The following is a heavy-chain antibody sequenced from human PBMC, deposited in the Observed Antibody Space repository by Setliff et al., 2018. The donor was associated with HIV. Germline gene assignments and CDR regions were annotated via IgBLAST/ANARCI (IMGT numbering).Heavy chain of an antibody. D-gene: IGHD2-2*01. CDR3: ARGGCSSTSCYNYYYYGMDV. Sequence: SETLSLTCAVSGYSISSGYYWGWIRQPLGKGLEWIGSIYHSGSTYYNPSLKSRVTISVDTSKNQFSLKLSSVTAADTAVYYCARGGCSSTSCYNYYYYGMDVWGQGTTVTVSS. CDR1: GYSISSGYY. CDR2: IYHSGST. V-gene: IGHV4-38-2*01. J-gene: IGHJ6*02.